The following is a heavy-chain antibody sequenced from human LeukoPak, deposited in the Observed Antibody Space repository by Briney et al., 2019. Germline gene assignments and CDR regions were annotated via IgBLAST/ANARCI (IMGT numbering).Heavy chain of an antibody. D-gene: IGHD3-3*01. CDR3: AKGSLRFLEWCPTTPYYFDY. V-gene: IGHV3-23*01. J-gene: IGHJ4*01. CDR2: ISGSGGST. CDR1: GFTFSSYA. Sequence: PGGSLRLSCAASGFTFSSYAMSWVRQAPGKGLEWVSAISGSGGSTYYADSVKGRFTISRDNSKNTLYLQMNSLRAEDTAVYYCAKGSLRFLEWCPTTPYYFDYSDQGTLVTVSS.